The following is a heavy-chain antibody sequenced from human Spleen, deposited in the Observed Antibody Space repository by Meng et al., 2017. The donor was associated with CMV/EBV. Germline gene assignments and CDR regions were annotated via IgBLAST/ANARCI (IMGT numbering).Heavy chain of an antibody. D-gene: IGHD5-18*01. J-gene: IGHJ4*02. CDR1: GFSLSTSGVG. CDR3: ARRIQLWLPFDY. Sequence: TFSGFSLSTSGVGVGWIRQPPGKALEWLALIYWNDDKRYSPSLKSRLTITKDTSKNQVVLTMTNMDPVDTATYYCARRIQLWLPFDYWGQGTLVTVSS. CDR2: IYWNDDK. V-gene: IGHV2-5*01.